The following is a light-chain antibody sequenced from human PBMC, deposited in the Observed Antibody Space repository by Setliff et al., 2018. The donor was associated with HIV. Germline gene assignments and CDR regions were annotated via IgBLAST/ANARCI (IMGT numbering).Light chain of an antibody. CDR3: QQGYRTPRT. J-gene: IGKJ1*01. V-gene: IGKV1-39*01. Sequence: DIQMTQSPSSLSASVGDRITVTCRASQRISYYLNWYQQKPGKAPKLLIYGAFSLQSGVPSRLSGSGSGTDFTLTISSLQPEDFATYYCQQGYRTPRTFGQGTKVDIK. CDR2: GAF. CDR1: QRISYY.